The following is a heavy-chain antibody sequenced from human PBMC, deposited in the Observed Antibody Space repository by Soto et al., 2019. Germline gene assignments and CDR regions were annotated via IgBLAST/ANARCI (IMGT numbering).Heavy chain of an antibody. Sequence: LRLSCAASGFTFSSYEMNWVRQAPGKGLEWVSYISSSGSTIYYADSVKGRFTISRDNAKNSLYLQMNSLRAEDTAVYYCARVTYYDFWSHGMDVWGQGTTVTVSS. CDR1: GFTFSSYE. CDR2: ISSSGSTI. V-gene: IGHV3-48*03. CDR3: ARVTYYDFWSHGMDV. J-gene: IGHJ6*02. D-gene: IGHD3-3*01.